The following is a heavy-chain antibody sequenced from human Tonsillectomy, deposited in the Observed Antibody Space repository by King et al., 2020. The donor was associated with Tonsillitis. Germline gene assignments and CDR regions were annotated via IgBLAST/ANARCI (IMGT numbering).Heavy chain of an antibody. D-gene: IGHD5-24*01. Sequence: VQLVESGGGLVQPGGSLKLSCAASGFSFSSCWMNWVRQAPGKGLEWVAIIKQDGSEKLYVDSVKGRFTISRDNAKNSLYLQMNSLRLEDTAVYFCVGGHGWLLYSWGQGTLVTVSS. J-gene: IGHJ4*02. CDR3: VGGHGWLLYS. V-gene: IGHV3-7*03. CDR1: GFSFSSCW. CDR2: IKQDGSEK.